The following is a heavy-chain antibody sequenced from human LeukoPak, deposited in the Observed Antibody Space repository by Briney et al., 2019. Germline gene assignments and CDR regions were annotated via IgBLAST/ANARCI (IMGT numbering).Heavy chain of an antibody. Sequence: PGGSLRLSCAASGFTFNNYEMNWVRQPPGKGLEWVSYISSSGRTMFYADSVKGRFTISRDNARNSLYLQMNSLRAEDTALYYCARDGDTVLTRGYYYYMDVWGKGTTVTVSS. V-gene: IGHV3-48*03. CDR1: GFTFNNYE. J-gene: IGHJ6*03. D-gene: IGHD4-23*01. CDR2: ISSSGRTM. CDR3: ARDGDTVLTRGYYYYMDV.